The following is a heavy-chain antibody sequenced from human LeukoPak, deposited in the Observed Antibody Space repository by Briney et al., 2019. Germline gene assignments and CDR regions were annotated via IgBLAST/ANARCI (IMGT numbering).Heavy chain of an antibody. CDR1: GFTVSSNY. CDR2: IYSVGST. Sequence: GGSLRLSCAASGFTVSSNYMSWVRQAPGKGLEWVSEIYSVGSTYYAASVKGRFSISRDNSKNTVYLQMNSLRAEDTAVYYCAKRDLVRGALGYWGQGTLVTVSS. J-gene: IGHJ1*01. D-gene: IGHD3-10*01. V-gene: IGHV3-53*01. CDR3: AKRDLVRGALGY.